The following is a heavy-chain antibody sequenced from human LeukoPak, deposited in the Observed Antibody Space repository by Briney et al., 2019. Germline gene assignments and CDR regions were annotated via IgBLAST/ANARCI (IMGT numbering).Heavy chain of an antibody. Sequence: GGSLRLSCAASGFTVSSNYMSWVRQAPGKGLEWVSVIYSGGSTYYADSVKGRFTISRHNSKNTLYLQMNSLKAEDTAVYYCARERREGYSSSSGAFDIWGQGTMVTVSS. D-gene: IGHD6-13*01. V-gene: IGHV3-53*04. J-gene: IGHJ3*02. CDR1: GFTVSSNY. CDR2: IYSGGST. CDR3: ARERREGYSSSSGAFDI.